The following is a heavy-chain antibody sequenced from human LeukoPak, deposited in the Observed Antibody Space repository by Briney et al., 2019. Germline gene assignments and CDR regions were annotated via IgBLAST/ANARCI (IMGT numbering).Heavy chain of an antibody. CDR1: GFTFSNYT. J-gene: IGHJ4*02. Sequence: GRSLRLSCVASGFTFSNYTMHWLRQAPGKGLEWVAVVSYSGTIKSYADSVKSRLTISRDNSQNTLYLQMNSLRAEDTAVYYCVATSGSSTNWGQGTLVTVSS. D-gene: IGHD2-2*01. CDR2: VSYSGTIK. CDR3: VATSGSSTN. V-gene: IGHV3-30-3*01.